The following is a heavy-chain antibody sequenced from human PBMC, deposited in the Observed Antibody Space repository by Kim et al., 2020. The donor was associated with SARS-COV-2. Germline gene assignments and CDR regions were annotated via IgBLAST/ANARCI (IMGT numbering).Heavy chain of an antibody. J-gene: IGHJ4*02. Sequence: IYYADSVKGRFTISRDNAKNSLYLQMNSLRAEDTAVYYCARGGSYYYFDYWGQGTLVTVSS. CDR2: I. V-gene: IGHV3-21*01. D-gene: IGHD1-26*01. CDR3: ARGGSYYYFDY.